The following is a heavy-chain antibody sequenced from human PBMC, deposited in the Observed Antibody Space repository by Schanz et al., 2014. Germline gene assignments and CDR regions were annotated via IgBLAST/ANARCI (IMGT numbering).Heavy chain of an antibody. CDR1: GFTFGSYA. CDR2: IRTSASDT. Sequence: EVRLLESGGGLVQPGGSLRLSCVGSGFTFGSYAMNWVRQAPGKGLEWVSTIRTSASDTFYADSVKGRFTISRDNSQNTLYLQMISLGVDDTAVYYCARKVVATIGGYYDNWGQGTLVIVSS. V-gene: IGHV3-23*01. D-gene: IGHD5-12*01. CDR3: ARKVVATIGGYYDN. J-gene: IGHJ4*02.